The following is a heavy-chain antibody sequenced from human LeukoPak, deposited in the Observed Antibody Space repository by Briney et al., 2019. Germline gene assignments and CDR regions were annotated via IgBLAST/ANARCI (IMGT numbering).Heavy chain of an antibody. CDR3: AKGDSSGWYGPYYFDY. V-gene: IGHV3-23*01. J-gene: IGHJ4*02. CDR2: ISGSGGST. D-gene: IGHD6-19*01. CDR1: GFTFSSYA. Sequence: GGSLRLSCAASGFTFSSYAMSWVRQAPGKGLEWVSAISGSGGSTYYADSVKGRFTISRDNFKNTLYLQMNSLRAEDTAVYYCAKGDSSGWYGPYYFDYWGQGTLVTVSS.